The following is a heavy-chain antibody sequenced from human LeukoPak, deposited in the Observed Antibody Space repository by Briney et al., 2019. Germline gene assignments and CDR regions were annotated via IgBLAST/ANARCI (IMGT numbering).Heavy chain of an antibody. CDR3: ARDLHYYVAMDV. J-gene: IGHJ6*02. V-gene: IGHV3-30*03. Sequence: GRSLRLSCAASGFTFSSYGMHWVRQAPGKGLGWVAVISYDGSNQYYAVSVKGRFTISRDNSKNTLYLQMNSLRVEDTALYYCARDLHYYVAMDVWGQGTTVTVSS. CDR1: GFTFSSYG. CDR2: ISYDGSNQ. D-gene: IGHD3-10*02.